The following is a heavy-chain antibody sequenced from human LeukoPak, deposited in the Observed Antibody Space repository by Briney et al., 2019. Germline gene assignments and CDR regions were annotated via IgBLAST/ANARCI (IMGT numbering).Heavy chain of an antibody. CDR2: IIPIFGTA. CDR1: GGTFSSYA. V-gene: IGHV1-69*05. Sequence: SVKVSCKASGGTFSSYAISWVRQAPGQGPEWMGRIIPIFGTANYAQKFQGRVTITTDESTSTAYMELSSLRSEDTAVYYCARETSIAARPPAFDIWGQATMVTVSS. J-gene: IGHJ3*02. D-gene: IGHD6-6*01. CDR3: ARETSIAARPPAFDI.